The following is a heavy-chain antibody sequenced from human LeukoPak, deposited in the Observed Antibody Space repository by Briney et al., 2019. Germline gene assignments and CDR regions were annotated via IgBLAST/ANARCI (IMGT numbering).Heavy chain of an antibody. Sequence: GGSLRLSCAASGFTFSDYYMSWIRQAPGKGLEWVSYISSSSSYTNYADSVKGRFTISRDNAKNSLYLQMSSPRAEDTAVYYCARDDRSGPPDYYYGMDVWGKGTTVTVSS. CDR2: ISSSSSYT. J-gene: IGHJ6*04. CDR3: ARDDRSGPPDYYYGMDV. V-gene: IGHV3-11*06. CDR1: GFTFSDYY. D-gene: IGHD6-19*01.